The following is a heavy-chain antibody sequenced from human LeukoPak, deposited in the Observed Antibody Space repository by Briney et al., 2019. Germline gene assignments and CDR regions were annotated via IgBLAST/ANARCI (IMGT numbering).Heavy chain of an antibody. V-gene: IGHV3-21*01. CDR2: ISSSSSYI. CDR1: GFTFSSYS. D-gene: IGHD3-9*01. J-gene: IGHJ4*02. CDR3: ARGAAGVRYFDWLFND. Sequence: GGSLRLSCAASGFTFSSYSMNWVRQAPGKGLEWVSSISSSSSYIYYADPVKGRFTISRDNSKNTLYLQMNSLRAEDTAVYYCARGAAGVRYFDWLFNDWGQGTLVTVSS.